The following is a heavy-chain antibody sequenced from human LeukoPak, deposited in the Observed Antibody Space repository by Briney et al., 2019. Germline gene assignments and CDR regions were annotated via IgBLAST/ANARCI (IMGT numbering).Heavy chain of an antibody. CDR2: IYPGDSDT. J-gene: IGHJ6*02. V-gene: IGHV5-51*01. CDR3: ARHSSGWYSYYYYGMDV. D-gene: IGHD6-19*01. CDR1: GYSFTSYW. Sequence: GESLKISCKGSGYSFTSYWIGWVRQMPGKGLEWMGIIYPGDSDTRYSPSFQGQVTISADKSTSTACLQWSSLKASDTAMYYCARHSSGWYSYYYYGMDVWGQGTTVTVSS.